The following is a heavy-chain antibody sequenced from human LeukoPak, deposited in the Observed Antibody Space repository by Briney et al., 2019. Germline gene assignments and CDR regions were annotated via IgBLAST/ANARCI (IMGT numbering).Heavy chain of an antibody. J-gene: IGHJ5*02. CDR2: IYYSGST. Sequence: SETLSLTCSVSGGSISSSSYYWGWIRQPPGTGLEWIGSIYYSGSTYYNPSLKSRVTISVDTSKNQFSLKLSSVTAADTAVYYCARHVGAIEVTMVRGVIITGWFDHWGQGTLVTVSS. CDR1: GGSISSSSYY. D-gene: IGHD3-10*01. V-gene: IGHV4-39*01. CDR3: ARHVGAIEVTMVRGVIITGWFDH.